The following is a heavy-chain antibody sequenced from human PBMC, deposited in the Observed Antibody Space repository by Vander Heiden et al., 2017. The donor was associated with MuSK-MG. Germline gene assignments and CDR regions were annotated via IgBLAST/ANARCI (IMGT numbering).Heavy chain of an antibody. V-gene: IGHV3-9*01. CDR2: ISWNSGSI. Sequence: VQLLESGGGLVQPGRSLRLSCAASGFTFDDHAMHWDGQAPGKGLEWVSGISWNSGSIGYADSVKGRFTISRDNAKNSLDLQMNSLRAEDTALYYCAKGLSSSSYDAFDIWGQGTMVTVSS. CDR1: GFTFDDHA. D-gene: IGHD6-13*01. CDR3: AKGLSSSSYDAFDI. J-gene: IGHJ3*02.